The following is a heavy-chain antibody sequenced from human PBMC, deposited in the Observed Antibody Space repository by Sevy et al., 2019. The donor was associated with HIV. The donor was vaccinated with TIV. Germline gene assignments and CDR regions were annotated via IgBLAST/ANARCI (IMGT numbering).Heavy chain of an antibody. J-gene: IGHJ4*02. CDR2: IKQDGSEK. CDR1: GFTFSNYW. D-gene: IGHD3-22*01. CDR3: VRPYRTDPFYYSGSGGYYYPSYFDY. Sequence: GSLRLSCAASGFTFSNYWMSWVRQAPGKGLEWVANIKQDGSEKYYVDSVKGRFTISRDNAKNSLYLQMNSLRAEDTAVYYCVRPYRTDPFYYSGSGGYYYPSYFDYWGQGTLVTVSS. V-gene: IGHV3-7*01.